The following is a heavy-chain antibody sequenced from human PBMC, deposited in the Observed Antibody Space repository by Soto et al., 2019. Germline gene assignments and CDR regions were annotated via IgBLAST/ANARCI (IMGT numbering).Heavy chain of an antibody. CDR3: ARGSYCSGGTCTNWFDP. CDR2: ISTSIGHT. J-gene: IGHJ5*02. Sequence: ASVKASCEACGYGLNDYAMSWVRQAPGQGLEWVGWISTSIGHTNYAQSFQGRVTMTTDRSTATAYMELRSLGSDDTAVYYCARGSYCSGGTCTNWFDPWGQGTLVTVSS. D-gene: IGHD2-15*01. V-gene: IGHV1-18*01. CDR1: GYGLNDYA.